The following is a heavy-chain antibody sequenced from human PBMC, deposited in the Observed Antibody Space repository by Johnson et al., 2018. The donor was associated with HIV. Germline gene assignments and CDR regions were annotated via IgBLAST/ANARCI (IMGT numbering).Heavy chain of an antibody. CDR3: ARDLMSGTFGF. Sequence: VESGGGVVQPGRSLRLSCAASGFTFSSYAMHWVRQAPGKGLEWVAVISYDGSNKYYADSVKGRFTISRDNSKNTLYLQMNSLRAEDTAVYYCARDLMSGTFGFWGQGTVVTVSS. V-gene: IGHV3-30-3*01. D-gene: IGHD1-26*01. CDR2: ISYDGSNK. CDR1: GFTFSSYA. J-gene: IGHJ3*01.